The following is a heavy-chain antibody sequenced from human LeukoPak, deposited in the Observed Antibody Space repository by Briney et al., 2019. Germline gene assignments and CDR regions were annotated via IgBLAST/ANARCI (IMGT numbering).Heavy chain of an antibody. CDR3: ARADPISGTYSPFDY. V-gene: IGHV4-59*01. D-gene: IGHD1-26*01. CDR2: IYYSGNT. Sequence: KPSETLSLTCTVSGGSISSYYWSWIRQHPGKGLECIGYIYYSGNTNYNPSLKSRVTISVDTSKNQFSLKLNSVTAADTAVYYCARADPISGTYSPFDYWGQGTLVTVSS. CDR1: GGSISSYY. J-gene: IGHJ4*02.